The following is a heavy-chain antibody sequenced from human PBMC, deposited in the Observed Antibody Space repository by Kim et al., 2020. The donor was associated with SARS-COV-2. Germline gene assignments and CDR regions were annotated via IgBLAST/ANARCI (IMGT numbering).Heavy chain of an antibody. CDR1: GYTLTELS. Sequence: ASVKVSCKVSGYTLTELSMHWVRQAPGKGLEWMGGFDPEDGETIYAQKFQGRVTMTEDTSTDTAYMELSSLRSEDTAVYYCATVALNWNVGGYYYYGMDVWGQGTTVTVSS. J-gene: IGHJ6*02. CDR3: ATVALNWNVGGYYYYGMDV. CDR2: FDPEDGET. D-gene: IGHD1-20*01. V-gene: IGHV1-24*01.